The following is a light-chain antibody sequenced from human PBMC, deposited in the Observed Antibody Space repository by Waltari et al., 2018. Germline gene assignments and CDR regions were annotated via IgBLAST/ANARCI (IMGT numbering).Light chain of an antibody. Sequence: EIVLTQSPGTLFLSPGASATLSCRASQCVSNNQLAWYQQSPGQAPRLVIYGAFARATAIPDRFSGTGSGTDFTLTISRLEPEDFAMYYCQQYGSSPLTFGQGTRLEIK. J-gene: IGKJ5*01. CDR2: GAF. CDR3: QQYGSSPLT. V-gene: IGKV3-20*01. CDR1: QCVSNNQ.